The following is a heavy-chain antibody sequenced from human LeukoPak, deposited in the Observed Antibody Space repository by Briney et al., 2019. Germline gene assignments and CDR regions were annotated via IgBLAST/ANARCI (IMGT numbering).Heavy chain of an antibody. CDR1: GGSFSGYY. J-gene: IGHJ4*02. D-gene: IGHD4-17*01. CDR2: INHSGST. CDR3: ARGKSGYGDYSFSGVRARDFDY. V-gene: IGHV4-34*01. Sequence: SETLSLTCAVYGGSFSGYYWSWIRQPPGKGLEWIGEINHSGSTNCNPSLKSRVTISVDTSKNQFSLKLSSVTAADTAVYYCARGKSGYGDYSFSGVRARDFDYWGQGTLVTVSS.